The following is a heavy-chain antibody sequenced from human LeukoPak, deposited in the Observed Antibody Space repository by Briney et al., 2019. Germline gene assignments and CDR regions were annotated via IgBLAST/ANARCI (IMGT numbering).Heavy chain of an antibody. Sequence: ASVKVSCKASGGTFSSYAISWVRQAPGQGLEWMGGIIPIFGTANYAQKFQGRVTITTDESTSTAYMELSSLRSEDTAVYYCARGRFSVFGVVIWDAFDIWGQGTMVTVSS. CDR1: GGTFSSYA. J-gene: IGHJ3*02. V-gene: IGHV1-69*05. D-gene: IGHD3-3*01. CDR3: ARGRFSVFGVVIWDAFDI. CDR2: IIPIFGTA.